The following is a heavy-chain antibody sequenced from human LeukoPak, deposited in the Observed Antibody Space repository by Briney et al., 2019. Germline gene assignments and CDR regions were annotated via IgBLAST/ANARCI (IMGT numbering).Heavy chain of an antibody. D-gene: IGHD6-19*01. Sequence: SETLSLTCTVSGGSISSSSYYWGWIRQPPGKGLEWIGSIYYSGSTYYNPSLKSRVTISVDTSKNQFSLKLSSVTAADTAVYYCARENWEVLSVPANRGSGWSDYWGQGTLVTVSS. CDR3: ARENWEVLSVPANRGSGWSDY. V-gene: IGHV4-39*02. CDR2: IYYSGST. J-gene: IGHJ4*02. CDR1: GGSISSSSYY.